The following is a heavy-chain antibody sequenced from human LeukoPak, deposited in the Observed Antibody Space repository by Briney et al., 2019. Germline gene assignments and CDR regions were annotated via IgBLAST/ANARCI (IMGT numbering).Heavy chain of an antibody. D-gene: IGHD3-22*01. CDR3: GSAMLASDSSGYYTSDYFEH. J-gene: IGHJ4*02. V-gene: IGHV3-48*03. Sequence: GGSLTLSCAASGMMFSSYEMYWVRQAPGKGLEWISYISSSGNTRKYADSVKGRFTISRDNAKKSLHLEMSGLRGDDSAIYYCGSAMLASDSSGYYTSDYFEHWGQGTLVSVSS. CDR2: ISSSGNTR. CDR1: GMMFSSYE.